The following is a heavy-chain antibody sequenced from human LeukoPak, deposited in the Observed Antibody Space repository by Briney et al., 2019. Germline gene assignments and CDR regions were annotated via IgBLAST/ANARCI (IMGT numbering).Heavy chain of an antibody. D-gene: IGHD5-12*01. CDR2: IIPLLGTA. V-gene: IGHV1-69*04. J-gene: IGHJ4*02. CDR1: AGSFTTYA. Sequence: SVPFSCQAPAGSFTTYAINWARQATGQGLGWRGRIIPLLGTANYAQKFQGSVTFTADKSTSTAYMELSSLISEETAVYYCWKFGGYEERGDDYWGQGTLVTVSS. CDR3: WKFGGYEERGDDY.